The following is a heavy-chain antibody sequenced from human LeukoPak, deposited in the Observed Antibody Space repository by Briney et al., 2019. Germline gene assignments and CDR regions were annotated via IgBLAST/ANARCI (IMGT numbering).Heavy chain of an antibody. CDR1: GGSISSYY. CDR2: IYYSGST. J-gene: IGHJ3*02. V-gene: IGHV4-59*01. D-gene: IGHD6-19*01. CDR3: ARDIAVAGSLYDAFDI. Sequence: SETLSLTCTVSGGSISSYYWSWIRQPPGKGLEWIGYIYYSGSTNYNPSLKSRVTVSVDTSKNQFSLKLSSVTAADTAVYYCARDIAVAGSLYDAFDIWGQGTMVTVSS.